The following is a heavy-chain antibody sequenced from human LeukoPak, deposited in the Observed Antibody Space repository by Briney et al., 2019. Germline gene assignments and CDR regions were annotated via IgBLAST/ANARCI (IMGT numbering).Heavy chain of an antibody. D-gene: IGHD3-10*01. Sequence: PSETLSLTCTVSGGSISSSSYYWGWIRQPPGKGLEWIGSIYYSGSTYYNPSLKSRVTMSVDTSKNQFSLKLSSVTAADTAVYYCARDYYGSGSTKRTYYFDYWGQGTLVTVSS. CDR2: IYYSGST. CDR1: GGSISSSSYY. V-gene: IGHV4-39*07. CDR3: ARDYYGSGSTKRTYYFDY. J-gene: IGHJ4*02.